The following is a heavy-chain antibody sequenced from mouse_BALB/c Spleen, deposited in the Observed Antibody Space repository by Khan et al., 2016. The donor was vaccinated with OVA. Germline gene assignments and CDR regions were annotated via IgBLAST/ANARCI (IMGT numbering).Heavy chain of an antibody. CDR3: AGDGSRSNYAMDY. D-gene: IGHD2-3*01. Sequence: EVQLQESGPGLVKPSQSLSLTCTVTGYSITSDYAWNWIRQFPGNKLEWMGYISSSGSTNYNPALKSRISITRDTSKNQFFLQLNSVTTEDTATYYCAGDGSRSNYAMDYWGQGTSVTVSS. CDR1: GYSITSDYA. J-gene: IGHJ4*01. V-gene: IGHV3-2*02. CDR2: ISSSGST.